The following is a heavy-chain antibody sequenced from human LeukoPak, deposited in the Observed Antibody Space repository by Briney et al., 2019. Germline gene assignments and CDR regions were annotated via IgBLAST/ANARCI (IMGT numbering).Heavy chain of an antibody. CDR3: ARRYGSGSRDAFDF. V-gene: IGHV4-4*07. D-gene: IGHD3-10*01. CDR2: IYTSGST. Sequence: PSETLSLTCTVSGGSISSYYWSWIRQPAGKGLEWIGRIYTSGSTNYNPSLKSRVTMSVDTSKNQFSLKLSSVNAADTAVYYCARRYGSGSRDAFDFWGQGTVVTVSS. CDR1: GGSISSYY. J-gene: IGHJ3*01.